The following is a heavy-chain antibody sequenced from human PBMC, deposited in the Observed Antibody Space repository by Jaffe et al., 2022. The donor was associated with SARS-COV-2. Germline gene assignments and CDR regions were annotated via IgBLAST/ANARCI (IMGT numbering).Heavy chain of an antibody. D-gene: IGHD3-9*01. V-gene: IGHV3-21*01. CDR3: ARAYYDILAGYGMDV. CDR1: GFTFSSYS. CDR2: ISSSSSYI. J-gene: IGHJ6*02. Sequence: EVQLVESGGGLVKPGGSLRLSCAASGFTFSSYSMNWVRQAPGKGLEWVSSISSSSSYIYYADSVKGRFTISRDNAKNSLYLQMNSLRAEDTAVYYCARAYYDILAGYGMDVWGQGTTVTVSS.